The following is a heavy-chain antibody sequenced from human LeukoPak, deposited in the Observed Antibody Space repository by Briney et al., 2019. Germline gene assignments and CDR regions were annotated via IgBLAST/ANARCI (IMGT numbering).Heavy chain of an antibody. Sequence: GASVKVSCKASGYSFSNYGINWVRQAPGQGLEWMAWISPYNGNTKYVQKVQGRVSLTTDTSTSTAYMELRSLTSDDTAVYYCARGVEAARPDYYYMDVWGKGTTVTVSS. CDR1: GYSFSNYG. J-gene: IGHJ6*03. D-gene: IGHD6-6*01. V-gene: IGHV1-18*01. CDR2: ISPYNGNT. CDR3: ARGVEAARPDYYYMDV.